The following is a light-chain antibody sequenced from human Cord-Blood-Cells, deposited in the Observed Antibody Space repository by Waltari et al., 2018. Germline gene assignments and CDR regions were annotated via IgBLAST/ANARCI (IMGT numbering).Light chain of an antibody. Sequence: DIVMTQSPDSLAVSLGERATIHCKSSQSVLYSSNNKNYLAWYQQKPGQPPKLLIYWASTRDSGVPDRFSGSGSGTDFTLTISSLQAEDVAVYYCQQYYSTPLTFGPGTKVDIK. V-gene: IGKV4-1*01. CDR3: QQYYSTPLT. CDR1: QSVLYSSNNKNY. CDR2: WAS. J-gene: IGKJ3*01.